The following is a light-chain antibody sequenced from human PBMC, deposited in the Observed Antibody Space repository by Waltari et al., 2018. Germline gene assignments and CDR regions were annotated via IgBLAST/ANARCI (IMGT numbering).Light chain of an antibody. J-gene: IGLJ1*01. V-gene: IGLV1-44*01. CDR1: TSNIESNT. CDR2: RNK. CDR3: SAWEDSRNGYV. Sequence: QSVLTQPPSASGTPGQRVTISCSGSTSNIESNTVNWYQHFPGTAPNPVIDRNKQRPSGVPDRFSAAKSGTSASLAISGLQSEDEADYYCSAWEDSRNGYVFGSGTKVTVL.